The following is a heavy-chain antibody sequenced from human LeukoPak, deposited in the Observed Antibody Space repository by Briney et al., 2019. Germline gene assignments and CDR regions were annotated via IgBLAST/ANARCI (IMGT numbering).Heavy chain of an antibody. V-gene: IGHV1-69*01. Sequence: ASVKVSCKASGGTFSSYAISWVRQAPGQGLEWMGGIIPIFGTANYAQKFQGRVTITADESTSTAYMELSSLRSEDTAVYYCAREPFPSPGIAARPRNLSGFDYWGQGTLVTVSS. CDR2: IIPIFGTA. J-gene: IGHJ4*02. CDR1: GGTFSSYA. D-gene: IGHD6-6*01. CDR3: AREPFPSPGIAARPRNLSGFDY.